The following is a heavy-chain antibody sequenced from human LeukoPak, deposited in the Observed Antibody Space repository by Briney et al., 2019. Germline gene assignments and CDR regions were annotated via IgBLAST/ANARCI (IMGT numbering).Heavy chain of an antibody. V-gene: IGHV4-59*08. CDR3: ARLYGNDAFDI. J-gene: IGHJ3*02. Sequence: SETLSLTCTVSGGSIRSYYWSWIRQPPGKGLEWIGYIYYSGSTNYNPSLESRVTISVDTSKNQFSLKLSSVTAADTALYYCARLYGNDAFDIWGQGTMVTVSS. CDR1: GGSIRSYY. CDR2: IYYSGST. D-gene: IGHD2-2*02.